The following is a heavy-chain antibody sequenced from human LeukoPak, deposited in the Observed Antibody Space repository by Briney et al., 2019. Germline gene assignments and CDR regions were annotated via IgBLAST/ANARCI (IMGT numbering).Heavy chain of an antibody. V-gene: IGHV4-39*01. CDR3: ARHLGNWFDP. J-gene: IGHJ5*02. Sequence: SETLSLTCTVSGDSISRNNYYWGWIRQPPGKGLEWIGSIYYSGNTYHNPSLVSRVTISVDTSKNQFSLNLSSVTAADTAVYFCARHLGNWFDPWGQGTLVTVSS. CDR2: IYYSGNT. D-gene: IGHD3-16*01. CDR1: GDSISRNNYY.